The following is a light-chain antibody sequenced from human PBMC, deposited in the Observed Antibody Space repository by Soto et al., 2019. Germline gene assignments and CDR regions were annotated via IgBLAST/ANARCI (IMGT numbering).Light chain of an antibody. Sequence: QSALTQPASVSGSPGQSITISCTGTSSDVGGYNYVSWYQQHPGKAPKLRIYKLINRPSGVSNRFSGSKSGNTASLTISGLQAEDGADYYCNSYTSKSTGVFGTGTKVTVL. CDR1: SSDVGGYNY. J-gene: IGLJ1*01. CDR2: KLI. V-gene: IGLV2-14*01. CDR3: NSYTSKSTGV.